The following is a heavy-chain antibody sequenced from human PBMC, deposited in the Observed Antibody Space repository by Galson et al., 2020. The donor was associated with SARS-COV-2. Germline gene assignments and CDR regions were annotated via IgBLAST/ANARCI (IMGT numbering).Heavy chain of an antibody. D-gene: IGHD2-8*01. CDR2: SGGGT. CDR3: ARQPGYCTTGVFYNFDS. Sequence: TGGSLRLSCVASGFTFRNHAMSWVRQAPGKGLEWVSVSGGGTYYGDSVKGRFTISRDNYKNTLFLQMNSLRAEDTAVYYCARQPGYCTTGVFYNFDSWGQGTLVTVSS. J-gene: IGHJ4*02. V-gene: IGHV3-23*01. CDR1: GFTFRNHA.